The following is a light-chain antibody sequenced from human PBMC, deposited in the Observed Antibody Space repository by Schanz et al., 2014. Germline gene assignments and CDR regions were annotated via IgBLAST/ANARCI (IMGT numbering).Light chain of an antibody. Sequence: QSALTQPASVSGSPGQSITISCTGTSSDVGGYNLVSWYQQHPGKAPKLMIYEGSKRPSGVSNRFSGSKSGNTASLTISGLQAEDEGDYYCCSYAGSYTYVFGTGTKLTVL. V-gene: IGLV2-23*01. J-gene: IGLJ1*01. CDR3: CSYAGSYTYV. CDR1: SSDVGGYNL. CDR2: EGS.